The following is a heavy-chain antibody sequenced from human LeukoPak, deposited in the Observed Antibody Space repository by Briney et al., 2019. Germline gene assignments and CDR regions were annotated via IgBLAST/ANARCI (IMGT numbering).Heavy chain of an antibody. V-gene: IGHV4-4*07. CDR3: ARAGPDYDIVTGYYHLYYYYMDV. J-gene: IGHJ6*03. D-gene: IGHD3-9*01. CDR2: IYTSGST. CDR1: GGSISSYY. Sequence: SEILSLSCTVSGGSISSYYWSWLRQPAGKGLEWIGRIYTSGSTNYNPSLKSRVTMSVDTSKNQFSLKLSSVTAADTAVYYCARAGPDYDIVTGYYHLYYYYMDVWGKRTTGTVSS.